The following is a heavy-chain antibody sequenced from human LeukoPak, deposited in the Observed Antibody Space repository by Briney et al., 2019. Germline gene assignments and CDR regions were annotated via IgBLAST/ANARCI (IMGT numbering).Heavy chain of an antibody. CDR2: HYHSGST. V-gene: IGHV4-38-2*02. CDR1: GYSISSGYY. J-gene: IGHJ5*02. CDR3: ARLKEVTMFADP. Sequence: SETLSLTCTVSGYSISSGYYWGWIRQPPGKGLEWIGSHYHSGSTYYNPSLKRRVTTSMDMSKNQFSLRLTSVTAADAAVYYCARLKEVTMFADPRGQGTLVTVSS. D-gene: IGHD3-10*02.